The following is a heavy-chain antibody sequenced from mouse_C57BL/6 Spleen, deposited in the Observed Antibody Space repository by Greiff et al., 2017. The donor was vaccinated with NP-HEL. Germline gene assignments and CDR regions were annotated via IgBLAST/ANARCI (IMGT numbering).Heavy chain of an antibody. CDR2: ISDGGSYT. V-gene: IGHV5-4*01. CDR3: ARDHDYYAMDY. Sequence: EVMLVESGGGLVKPGGSLKLSCAASGFTFSSYAMSWVRQTPEKRLEWVATISDGGSYTYYPDNVKGRFTISRDNAKNNLYLQMSHLKSEDTAMYYCARDHDYYAMDYWGQGTSVTVSS. J-gene: IGHJ4*01. CDR1: GFTFSSYA.